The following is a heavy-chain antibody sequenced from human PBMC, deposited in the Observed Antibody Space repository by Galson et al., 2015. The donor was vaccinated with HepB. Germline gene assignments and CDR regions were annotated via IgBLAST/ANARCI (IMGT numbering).Heavy chain of an antibody. CDR2: ISAHNGNT. D-gene: IGHD6-13*01. Sequence: SVKVSCKAAGYTFSSYGITWVRQAPGQGLQWMGRISAHNGNTNYAQELQGRVTMTTDTSTSTAYMELRRMRSDDTAVSYCARAVAAGDYYYGMDGWGQGTTVTVSS. CDR3: ARAVAAGDYYYGMDG. J-gene: IGHJ6*02. CDR1: GYTFSSYG. V-gene: IGHV1-18*04.